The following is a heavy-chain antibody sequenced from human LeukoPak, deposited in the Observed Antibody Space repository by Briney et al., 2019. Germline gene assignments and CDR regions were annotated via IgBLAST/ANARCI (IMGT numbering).Heavy chain of an antibody. CDR3: ARDNHYRIDV. J-gene: IGHJ6*02. CDR2: IKGDGTGT. CDR1: GITFRNTW. Sequence: GGSLRLSCAASGITFRNTWMHWVRQGPGKGLVWVSRIKGDGTGTVYADSVKGRFTISRDNAKNMLYLQMNNLRAEDTAVCYCARDNHYRIDVWGQGTTVTVSS. V-gene: IGHV3-74*01.